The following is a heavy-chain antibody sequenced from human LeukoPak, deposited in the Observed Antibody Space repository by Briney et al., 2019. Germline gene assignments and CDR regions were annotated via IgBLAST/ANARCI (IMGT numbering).Heavy chain of an antibody. CDR3: TSQGGFDN. V-gene: IGHV3-21*01. J-gene: IGHJ4*02. CDR1: GFTFSDYS. Sequence: GGSLRPSCAASGFTFSDYSMNWVRQAPGKGLEWVSSISSSSTNMYYADSVKGRFTISRDNAKNSLDLQMNSLRGEDTGVYYCTSQGGFDNWGQGTLVTVSS. CDR2: ISSSSTNM. D-gene: IGHD2-15*01.